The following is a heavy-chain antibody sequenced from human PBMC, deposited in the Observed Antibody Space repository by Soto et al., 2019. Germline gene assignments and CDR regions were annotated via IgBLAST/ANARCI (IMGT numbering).Heavy chain of an antibody. CDR2: ISYDGSNK. CDR3: APDFSGWYGSSEYGF. Sequence: QVQLVESGGGVVQPGRSLRLSCADSGFTFSSDGMHWVRQAPGKGLEWVAVISYDGSNKYYADSVKGRFTISRDNSKNTLYLQMNSLRAEDTAVYYCAPDFSGWYGSSEYGFWGQGTLVTVSS. D-gene: IGHD6-19*01. J-gene: IGHJ4*02. CDR1: GFTFSSDG. V-gene: IGHV3-30*03.